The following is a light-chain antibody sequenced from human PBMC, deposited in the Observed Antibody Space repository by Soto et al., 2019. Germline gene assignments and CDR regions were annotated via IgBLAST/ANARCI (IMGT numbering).Light chain of an antibody. Sequence: EVVLTQSPDTLSLSPGDRATLSCRASQSVSTYLAWYQQKPGQAPRLLIYDASNRATGIPARFSGRGSGTDFTLTISSLEPEDFAVYYCQQRSDWPPITFGQGTRLEIK. V-gene: IGKV3-11*01. CDR2: DAS. CDR1: QSVSTY. J-gene: IGKJ5*01. CDR3: QQRSDWPPIT.